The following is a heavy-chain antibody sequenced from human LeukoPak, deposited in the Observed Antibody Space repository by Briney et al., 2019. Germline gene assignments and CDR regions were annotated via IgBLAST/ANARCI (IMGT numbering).Heavy chain of an antibody. Sequence: SSVKVSCKASGGTFSSYAISWVRQAPGQGLEWMGGIIPIFGTANYAQKFQGRVTITADESTSTAYMELSSLKASDTAMYYCARQSPYSSSLFLEDYWGQGTLVTVSS. D-gene: IGHD6-13*01. CDR3: ARQSPYSSSLFLEDY. J-gene: IGHJ4*02. CDR1: GGTFSSYA. CDR2: IIPIFGTA. V-gene: IGHV1-69*01.